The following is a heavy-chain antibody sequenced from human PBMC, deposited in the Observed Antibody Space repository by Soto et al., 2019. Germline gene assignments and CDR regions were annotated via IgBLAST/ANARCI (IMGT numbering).Heavy chain of an antibody. CDR1: GYTFTGYY. Sequence: ASVKVSCKASGYTFTGYYMHWVRQAPGQGLEWMGWINPNSGGTNYAQKFRGWVTMTRDTSISTAYMELSRLGSDDTAVYYCARGLGRQLVQNFDYWGQGTLVTVSS. V-gene: IGHV1-2*04. D-gene: IGHD6-13*01. CDR2: INPNSGGT. J-gene: IGHJ4*02. CDR3: ARGLGRQLVQNFDY.